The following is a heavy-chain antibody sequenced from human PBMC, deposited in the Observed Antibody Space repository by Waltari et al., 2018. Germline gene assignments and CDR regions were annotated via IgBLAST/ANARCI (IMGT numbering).Heavy chain of an antibody. CDR3: ATDSGIAGAGYYYDGMDV. J-gene: IGHJ6*02. V-gene: IGHV1-24*01. CDR2: FDPEEWEK. Sequence: HVQLVQSGAAVKKPRASVKVSCTVSGSTLTELSMPWVRQAPGQGLEWMGGFDPEEWEKTDAKKFKGRVTMTEETSTDTAYRELSSLKSEDTAVYYGATDSGIAGAGYYYDGMDVWGQGTTVTVSS. D-gene: IGHD6-19*01. CDR1: GSTLTELS.